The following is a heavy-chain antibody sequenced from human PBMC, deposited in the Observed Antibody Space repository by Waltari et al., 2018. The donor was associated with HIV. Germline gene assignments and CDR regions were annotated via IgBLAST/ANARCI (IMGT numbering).Heavy chain of an antibody. D-gene: IGHD3-10*01. CDR1: GLVFNKFG. Sequence: QVHLVESGGGVVQSGRSLRLYCTTSGLVFNKFGMHWVRQAPGKGLEWVAFIRFDGSMKFYRESVKCRFTISRDKSKKTVFLQMNSLRPDDTAVYYCAKDLQTLLRGGARDPWGQGTLVTVSS. CDR3: AKDLQTLLRGGARDP. CDR2: IRFDGSMK. J-gene: IGHJ5*02. V-gene: IGHV3-30*02.